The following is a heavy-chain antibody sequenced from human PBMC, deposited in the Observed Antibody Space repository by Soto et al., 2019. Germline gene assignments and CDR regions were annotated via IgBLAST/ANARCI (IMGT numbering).Heavy chain of an antibody. V-gene: IGHV3-11*01. Sequence: GGSLRLSCAASGFTFSDYYMSWIRQAPGKGLEWVSYISGSDSIIYYADSVKGRFTISRDNAKNSLYLQMNSLRAEDTAVYYCARDLGYYDSSGYFDYWGQGTLVTVSS. CDR1: GFTFSDYY. CDR3: ARDLGYYDSSGYFDY. CDR2: ISGSDSII. D-gene: IGHD3-22*01. J-gene: IGHJ4*02.